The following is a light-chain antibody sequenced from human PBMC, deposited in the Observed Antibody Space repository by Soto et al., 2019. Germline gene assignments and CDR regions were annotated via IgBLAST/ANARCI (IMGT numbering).Light chain of an antibody. V-gene: IGKV3-20*01. CDR1: RSLSSSY. J-gene: IGKJ2*01. CDR3: QPQGT. CDR2: AAS. Sequence: EIVLTQSPGTLSLSPGERATLSCRASRSLSSSYVGWYQQTPGQAPRLLIYAASRRATVSPDRFSGSGSATEYTLTISRLEPEDFAVSYCQPQGTFGHGTKLEIK.